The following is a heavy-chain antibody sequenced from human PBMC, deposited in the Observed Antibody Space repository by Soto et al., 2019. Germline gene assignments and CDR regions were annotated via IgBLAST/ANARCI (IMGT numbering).Heavy chain of an antibody. CDR1: GFSFTTYG. V-gene: IGHV3-23*01. D-gene: IGHD3-22*01. Sequence: LRLSCAASGFSFTTYGMSWVRQAPGKGLGWVSDISSTGLYTYLADSVKGRFTISRDNSKNTLYLQMNSLRVDDTAVYFCTKSWFFENNWFDPWGQGTLVAVSS. J-gene: IGHJ5*02. CDR2: ISSTGLYT. CDR3: TKSWFFENNWFDP.